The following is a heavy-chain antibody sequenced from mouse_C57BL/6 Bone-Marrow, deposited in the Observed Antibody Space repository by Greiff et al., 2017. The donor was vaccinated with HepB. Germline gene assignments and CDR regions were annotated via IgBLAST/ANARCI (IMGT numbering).Heavy chain of an antibody. J-gene: IGHJ4*01. CDR1: GYSITSDY. CDR3: ARCQTAQATPYAMDY. V-gene: IGHV3-8*01. Sequence: VKLLESGPGLAKPSQTLSLTCSVTGYSITSDYWNWIRKFPGNKLEYMGYISYSGSTYYNPSLKSRISITRDTSKNQYYLQLNSVTTEDTATYYCARCQTAQATPYAMDYWGQGTSVTVSS. CDR2: ISYSGST. D-gene: IGHD3-2*02.